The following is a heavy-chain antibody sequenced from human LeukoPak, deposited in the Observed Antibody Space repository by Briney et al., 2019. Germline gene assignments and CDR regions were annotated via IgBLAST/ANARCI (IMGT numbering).Heavy chain of an antibody. Sequence: GESLKISCKGSGYTFTNYWIAWVRQMSGKGLEWMGTIYPGDSDTRYSSSFQGQVTISADKSISTAYLQWSSLKASDTAMYYCARRFGRTTDYWGQGTLVTVSP. D-gene: IGHD1-1*01. CDR2: IYPGDSDT. J-gene: IGHJ4*02. V-gene: IGHV5-51*01. CDR3: ARRFGRTTDY. CDR1: GYTFTNYW.